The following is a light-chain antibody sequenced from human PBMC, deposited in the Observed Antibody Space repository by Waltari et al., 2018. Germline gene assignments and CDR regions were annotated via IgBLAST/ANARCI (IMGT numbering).Light chain of an antibody. CDR2: WGD. J-gene: IGLJ3*02. Sequence: QSVVTQPPSASGTPGQRVTMSCSGGSSTIAKHTVVWYQQLPGTAPRLLLYWGDKRPSGVPDRFSGSKSGTSASLAVSGLRSEDEGDYYCAVWDDKLSAWVFGAGTKLTVL. CDR1: SSTIAKHT. CDR3: AVWDDKLSAWV. V-gene: IGLV1-47*01.